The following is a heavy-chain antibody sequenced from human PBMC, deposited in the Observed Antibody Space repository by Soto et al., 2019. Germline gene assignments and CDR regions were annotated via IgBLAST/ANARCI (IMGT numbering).Heavy chain of an antibody. CDR2: ISGSGGST. CDR3: AKSGCGGDCYSSVAGNWFDP. J-gene: IGHJ5*02. V-gene: IGHV3-23*01. Sequence: PGGSLRLSCVASGFTFSGNVMSWVRQAPGKGLEWISIISGSGGSTYYADSVKGRFTISRDNSNNTLYLQMHSLTAADTAVYYCAKSGCGGDCYSSVAGNWFDPWGQGTLVTVSS. D-gene: IGHD2-21*02. CDR1: GFTFSGNV.